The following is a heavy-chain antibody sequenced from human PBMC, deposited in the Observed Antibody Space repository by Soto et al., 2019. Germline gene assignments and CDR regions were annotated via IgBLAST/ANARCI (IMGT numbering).Heavy chain of an antibody. Sequence: GGSLRLSCAASGFIFNNYAMSWVRQAPGKGLEWVSFISAGGGSPNYADSVKGRFTISRDNSKNMVYLQMNSLRAEDTAVYYCARDRQPSSYIGLNVWGQGTTVTVSS. CDR2: ISAGGGSP. D-gene: IGHD1-1*01. CDR3: ARDRQPSSYIGLNV. CDR1: GFIFNNYA. V-gene: IGHV3-23*01. J-gene: IGHJ6*02.